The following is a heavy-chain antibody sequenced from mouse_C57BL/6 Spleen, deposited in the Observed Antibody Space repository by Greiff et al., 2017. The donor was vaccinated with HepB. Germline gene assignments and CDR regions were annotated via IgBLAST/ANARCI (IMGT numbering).Heavy chain of an antibody. CDR1: GYTFTSYW. Sequence: QVQLQQPGAELVKPGASVKLSCKASGYTFTSYWMQWVKQRPGQGLEWIGEIDPSDSYTNYNQKFKGKATLTVDTASSTAYMQLSSLTAEDSAVYYCARVGFDYGTYYAMDYWGQGTSVTVSS. CDR3: ARVGFDYGTYYAMDY. CDR2: IDPSDSYT. D-gene: IGHD1-1*01. J-gene: IGHJ4*01. V-gene: IGHV1-50*01.